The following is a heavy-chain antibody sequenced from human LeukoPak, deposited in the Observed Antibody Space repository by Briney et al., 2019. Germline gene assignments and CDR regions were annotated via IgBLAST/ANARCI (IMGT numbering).Heavy chain of an antibody. CDR2: ISAYNGNT. Sequence: ASVKVSCKASGYTFTSYGISWVRQAPGQGLEWMGWISAYNGNTNYAQKIQGRVTMTTDTSTSTAYMELRSLRSDDTAVYYCAKDQASQYYYDSSGYYGYWGQGTLVTVSS. D-gene: IGHD3-22*01. V-gene: IGHV1-18*01. CDR1: GYTFTSYG. CDR3: AKDQASQYYYDSSGYYGY. J-gene: IGHJ4*02.